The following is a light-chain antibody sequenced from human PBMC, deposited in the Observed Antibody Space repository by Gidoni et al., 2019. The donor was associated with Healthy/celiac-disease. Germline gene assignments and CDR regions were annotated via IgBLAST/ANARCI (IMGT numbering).Light chain of an antibody. CDR3: QQYGSSSIT. Sequence: EIVLTQSPGTLSLSPGERATLSCRASQSGSSSYLAWYQQKPGQAPRLLIYGASSRATGIPDRFSGSVSGTDFTLTISRLEPEDFAVYYCQQYGSSSITFGQGTRLEIK. CDR2: GAS. CDR1: QSGSSSY. J-gene: IGKJ5*01. V-gene: IGKV3-20*01.